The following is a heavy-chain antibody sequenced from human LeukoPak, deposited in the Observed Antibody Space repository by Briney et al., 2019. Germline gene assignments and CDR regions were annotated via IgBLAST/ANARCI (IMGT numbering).Heavy chain of an antibody. CDR2: ISRHSGAST. CDR1: GFTFSSYD. Sequence: GGSLRLSCAASGFTFSSYDMYWVRQAPGKGLECVASISRHSGASTYYAASVKGRFTISRDNSRSTLYLQMNSLRADDTAVYYCSKKGQNGDYGKPDWGQGTLVTVSS. D-gene: IGHD4-17*01. V-gene: IGHV3-23*01. J-gene: IGHJ4*02. CDR3: SKKGQNGDYGKPD.